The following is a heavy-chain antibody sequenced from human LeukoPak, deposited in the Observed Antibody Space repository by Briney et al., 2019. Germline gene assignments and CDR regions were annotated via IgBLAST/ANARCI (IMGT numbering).Heavy chain of an antibody. J-gene: IGHJ4*02. V-gene: IGHV4-59*01. D-gene: IGHD6-13*01. CDR1: GGSISSYY. CDR2: IYHSGSS. Sequence: ETLSLTCTVSGGSISSYYWSWIRQPPGKGLEWIGYIYHSGSSNYNPSLKSRVAISVDTSKKQFSLKLSSVTAADTAVYYCARASMGYSSSWYFDYWGQGTLVTVSS. CDR3: ARASMGYSSSWYFDY.